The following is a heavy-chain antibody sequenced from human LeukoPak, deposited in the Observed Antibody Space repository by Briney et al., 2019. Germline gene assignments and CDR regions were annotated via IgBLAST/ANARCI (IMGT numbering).Heavy chain of an antibody. V-gene: IGHV4-30-4*01. J-gene: IGHJ4*02. Sequence: SQTLSLTCTVSGGSISSGDYYWSWIRQPPGKGLEWIGYIYYSGSTYYNPSLKSRVTISVDTSKNQFCLKLSSVTAADTAVYCCARRSGYCYGSGSYHWFDYWGQGTLVTVSS. D-gene: IGHD3-10*01. CDR1: GGSISSGDYY. CDR2: IYYSGST. CDR3: ARRSGYCYGSGSYHWFDY.